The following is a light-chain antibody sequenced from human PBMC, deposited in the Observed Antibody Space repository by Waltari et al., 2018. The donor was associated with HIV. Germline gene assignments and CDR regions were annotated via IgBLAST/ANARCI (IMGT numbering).Light chain of an antibody. CDR2: GAS. Sequence: EIVLPQSPGTLSLSPGERPTLSCRASQRIRATYFTWYQQKPGQAPRLLISGASNRAIGTPDRCSGSGSETDFTLTISRLVPEDFAVYFCHQYDSSPQTFGQGTKLEIK. V-gene: IGKV3-20*01. CDR3: HQYDSSPQT. J-gene: IGKJ2*01. CDR1: QRIRATY.